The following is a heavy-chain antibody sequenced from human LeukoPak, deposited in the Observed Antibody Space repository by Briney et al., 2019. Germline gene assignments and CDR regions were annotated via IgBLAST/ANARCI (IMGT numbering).Heavy chain of an antibody. V-gene: IGHV5-51*01. CDR2: IYPDDSDT. CDR1: GYTFSSYW. J-gene: IGHJ4*02. CDR3: AGRRGKGYSSDWIDY. D-gene: IGHD6-19*01. Sequence: GESLKISCKGSGYTFSSYWIGWVRQMPGTGLEYMGIIYPDDSDTRYSPSFQGQVTISADRSTNTAYLQWSGLKASDTAMYYCAGRRGKGYSSDWIDYWGQGTLVTVSS.